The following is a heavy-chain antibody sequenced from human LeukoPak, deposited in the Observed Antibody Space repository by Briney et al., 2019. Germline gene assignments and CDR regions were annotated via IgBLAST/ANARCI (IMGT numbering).Heavy chain of an antibody. V-gene: IGHV3-7*01. CDR3: ARSLGGVPAAKAYYYGMDV. CDR1: GFTFSSYW. D-gene: IGHD2-2*01. CDR2: IKQDGSEK. Sequence: GGSLRLSCAASGFTFSSYWMSWVRQAPGKGLEWVANIKQDGSEKYYVDSVKGRFTISRDNAKNSLYLQMNSLRAEDTAVYYCARSLGGVPAAKAYYYGMDVWGQGTTVTVSS. J-gene: IGHJ6*02.